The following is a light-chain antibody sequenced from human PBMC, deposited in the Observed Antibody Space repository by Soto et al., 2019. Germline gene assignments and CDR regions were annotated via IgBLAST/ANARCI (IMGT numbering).Light chain of an antibody. CDR1: TSNIGTSY. CDR2: EDN. CDR3: ASWDTSLSAGV. Sequence: QSVLTQPPSLSAAPGQRVTISCSGSTSNIGTSYISWYQKVPRSAPKLLIYEDNKRPSGIPDRFSGSKSGTSGTLDITGLQTGDEADYYCASWDTSLSAGVFGGGTKLTVL. V-gene: IGLV1-51*01. J-gene: IGLJ3*02.